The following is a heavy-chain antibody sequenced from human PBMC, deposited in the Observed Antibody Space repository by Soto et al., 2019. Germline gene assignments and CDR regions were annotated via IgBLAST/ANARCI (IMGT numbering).Heavy chain of an antibody. J-gene: IGHJ4*02. Sequence: ASVKVSCKASGGTFSSYAISWVRQAPGQGLEWMGGINPISGGTNYAQKFQGRVTMTRDTSISTAYMELSRLRSDDTAVYYCARERYDSSGYYSRRLDYWGQGTLVTVSS. V-gene: IGHV1-2*02. CDR2: INPISGGT. D-gene: IGHD3-22*01. CDR3: ARERYDSSGYYSRRLDY. CDR1: GGTFSSYA.